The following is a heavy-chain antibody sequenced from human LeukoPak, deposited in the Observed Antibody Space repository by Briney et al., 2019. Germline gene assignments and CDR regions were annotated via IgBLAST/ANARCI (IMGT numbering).Heavy chain of an antibody. D-gene: IGHD6-19*01. Sequence: SETLSLTCTVSGGSISSSSYYWGWIRQPPGKGLEWIGSIYYSGSTYYNPSLKSRVTISVDTSKNQFSLKLSSVTAADTAVYYCARGVAVAGPMGYYFDYWGQGTLVTVSS. V-gene: IGHV4-39*07. CDR2: IYYSGST. CDR1: GGSISSSSYY. J-gene: IGHJ4*02. CDR3: ARGVAVAGPMGYYFDY.